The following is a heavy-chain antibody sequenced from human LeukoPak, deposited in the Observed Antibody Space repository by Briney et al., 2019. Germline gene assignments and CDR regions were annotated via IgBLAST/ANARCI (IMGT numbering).Heavy chain of an antibody. CDR3: ARGGYSSTLYGRYQH. D-gene: IGHD6-13*01. V-gene: IGHV3-21*01. J-gene: IGHJ1*01. Sequence: GGTLRLSCAGSGFPFSSHGMNWVRQAPGKGLEWVSGISPGGGPTYYADSVKGRFTISRDNAKNSLYLQMNSLRAEDTAVYYCARGGYSSTLYGRYQHWGQGTLVTVSP. CDR1: GFPFSSHG. CDR2: ISPGGGPT.